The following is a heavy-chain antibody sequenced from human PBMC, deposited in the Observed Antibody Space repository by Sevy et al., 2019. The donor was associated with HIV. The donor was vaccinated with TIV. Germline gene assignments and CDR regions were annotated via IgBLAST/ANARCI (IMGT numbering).Heavy chain of an antibody. D-gene: IGHD2-21*02. V-gene: IGHV3-30-3*01. J-gene: IGHJ4*02. CDR3: AGVAVEYCTDDCYHRFDY. Sequence: GGSLRLSCAASGFTFTLYAIHWVRQAPGKGLEWVALISYSGTNKYYADSVKCRFTISRDDSKNTAYLKMNNLRTDDTAVYYCAGVAVEYCTDDCYHRFDYWGQGTQVTVSS. CDR1: GFTFTLYA. CDR2: ISYSGTNK.